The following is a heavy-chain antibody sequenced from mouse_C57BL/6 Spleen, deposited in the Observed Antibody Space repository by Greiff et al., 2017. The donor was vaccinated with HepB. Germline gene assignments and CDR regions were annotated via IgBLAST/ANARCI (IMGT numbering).Heavy chain of an antibody. CDR3: AGGYDYAFAY. CDR2: ISYDGSN. J-gene: IGHJ3*01. Sequence: EVQLQESGPGLVKPSQSLSLTCSVTGYSITSGYYWNWIRQFPGNKLEWMGYISYDGSNNYNPSLKNRISITRDTSKNQFFLKLNSVTTEDTATYYCAGGYDYAFAYWGQGTLVTVSA. D-gene: IGHD2-4*01. CDR1: GYSITSGYY. V-gene: IGHV3-6*01.